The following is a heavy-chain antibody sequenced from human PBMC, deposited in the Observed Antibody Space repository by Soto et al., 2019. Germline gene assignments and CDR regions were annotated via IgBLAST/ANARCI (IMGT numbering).Heavy chain of an antibody. Sequence: HPGGSLRLSCAASGFTFDDYAMHWVRQAPGKGLEWVSGISWNSGSIGYADSVKGRFTISRDNAKNSLYLQMNSLRAEDTALYYCAKDSGSSSWYRVYYYYGMDVWGQGTTVTVSS. CDR3: AKDSGSSSWYRVYYYYGMDV. D-gene: IGHD6-13*01. V-gene: IGHV3-9*01. J-gene: IGHJ6*02. CDR2: ISWNSGSI. CDR1: GFTFDDYA.